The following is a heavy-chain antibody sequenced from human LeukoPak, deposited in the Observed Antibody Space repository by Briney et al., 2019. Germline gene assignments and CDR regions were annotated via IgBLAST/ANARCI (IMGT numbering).Heavy chain of an antibody. V-gene: IGHV4-34*01. D-gene: IGHD3-22*01. CDR3: ARVGNYDSSGYYPIRNGPVDY. J-gene: IGHJ4*02. Sequence: SETLSLTCAVYGGSFSGYYWSWIRQPPGKGLEWIGEINHSGSTNYNPSLKSRVTISVDTSKNQFSLKLSSVTAADTAVYYCARVGNYDSSGYYPIRNGPVDYWGQGTLVTVSS. CDR2: INHSGST. CDR1: GGSFSGYY.